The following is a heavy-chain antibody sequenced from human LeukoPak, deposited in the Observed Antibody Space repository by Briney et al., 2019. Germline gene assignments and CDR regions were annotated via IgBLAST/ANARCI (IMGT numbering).Heavy chain of an antibody. CDR1: GGSISSYY. CDR3: ARDRARVGASVYYYYGMDV. D-gene: IGHD1-26*01. V-gene: IGHV4-59*01. CDR2: IYYSRST. Sequence: SETLSLTCTVSGGSISSYYWSWIRQPPGKGLEWIGYIYYSRSTNYNPSLKSRVTISVDTSKNQFSLKLSSVTAADTAVYYCARDRARVGASVYYYYGMDVWGQGTTVTVSS. J-gene: IGHJ6*02.